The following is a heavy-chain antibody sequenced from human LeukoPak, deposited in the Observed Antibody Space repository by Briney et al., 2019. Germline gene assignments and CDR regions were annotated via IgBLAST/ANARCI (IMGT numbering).Heavy chain of an antibody. Sequence: GGSLRLSCAASGFTFSSYAMQWVRQAPGKGLEYVSAISSNGGSTYYANSVKGRFTISRDNSKNTLYLQMGSLRAEDIAVYYCARAADRVGSSSLVYWGQGTLDTVSS. CDR1: GFTFSSYA. CDR2: ISSNGGST. V-gene: IGHV3-64*01. D-gene: IGHD6-13*01. CDR3: ARAADRVGSSSLVY. J-gene: IGHJ4*02.